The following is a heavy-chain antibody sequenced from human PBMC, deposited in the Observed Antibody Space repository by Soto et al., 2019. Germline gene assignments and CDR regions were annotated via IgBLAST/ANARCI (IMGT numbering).Heavy chain of an antibody. D-gene: IGHD1-1*01. CDR1: GFTFSSYW. J-gene: IGHJ4*02. CDR2: TNSDGSDT. CDR3: AKSVYNWNDGFFDY. V-gene: IGHV3-74*01. Sequence: GGSLRLSCAASGFTFSSYWMYWVRQAPGKGLVCVSRTNSDGSDTSYADSVKGRFTISRDNSKNTLYLQMSSLRAEDTAVYYCAKSVYNWNDGFFDYWGQGTLVTVSS.